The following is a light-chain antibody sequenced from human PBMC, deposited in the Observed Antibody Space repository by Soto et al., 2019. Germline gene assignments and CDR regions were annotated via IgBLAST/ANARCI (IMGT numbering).Light chain of an antibody. J-gene: IGKJ1*01. CDR2: DAS. V-gene: IGKV1-5*01. CDR3: QQYYTYPWT. Sequence: DIQMTQSPSTLPASVGDRVTITCRASQSITNRLAWYQQKPGKAPKVLIYDASTLESGVPSRFSGSGYGTEFALTIGCLQSEDFATYYCQQYYTYPWTFGQGTKVDIK. CDR1: QSITNR.